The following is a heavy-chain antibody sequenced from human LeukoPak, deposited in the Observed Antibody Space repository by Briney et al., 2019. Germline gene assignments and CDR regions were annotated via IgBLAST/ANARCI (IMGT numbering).Heavy chain of an antibody. V-gene: IGHV3-23*01. Sequence: GGSLRLSCAASGFTFSSYAMSWVRQAPGKGLEWVSAISGSGGHTYYADSVKGRFTISRDNSKNTLYLQMNSLRAEDTAVYYCARVANAYYDSYMDVWGKGTTVTVSS. CDR3: ARVANAYYDSYMDV. J-gene: IGHJ6*03. CDR2: ISGSGGHT. CDR1: GFTFSSYA.